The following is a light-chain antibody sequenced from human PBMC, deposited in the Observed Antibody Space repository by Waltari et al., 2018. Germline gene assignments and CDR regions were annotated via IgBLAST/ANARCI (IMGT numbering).Light chain of an antibody. CDR3: HQIYSTLGDT. Sequence: DIQLTQSPSSLSASVGDRVTITCRASESISSYLSWYQQKPGEAPKLLIYTASSLEGGVPSRFSGSGSGTDYTLTISNLQPEDFATYYCHQIYSTLGDTFGHGTKLEIK. V-gene: IGKV1-39*01. CDR2: TAS. CDR1: ESISSY. J-gene: IGKJ2*01.